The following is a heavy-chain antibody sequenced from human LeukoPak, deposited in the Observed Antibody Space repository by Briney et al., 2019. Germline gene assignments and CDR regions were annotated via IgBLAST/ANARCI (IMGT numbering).Heavy chain of an antibody. CDR3: TRRAASDTFYSDY. J-gene: IGHJ4*02. V-gene: IGHV3-64*02. CDR2: ISYNGGST. CDR1: GFTFSSYA. Sequence: GGSLILSCAASGFTFSSYAMHWVRQAPEKGLEYVAAISYNGGSTYYADSVKGRFTISRDNSKNTLYLQMGSLRAEDMALYYCTRRAASDTFYSDYWGQGILVTVSS. D-gene: IGHD6-13*01.